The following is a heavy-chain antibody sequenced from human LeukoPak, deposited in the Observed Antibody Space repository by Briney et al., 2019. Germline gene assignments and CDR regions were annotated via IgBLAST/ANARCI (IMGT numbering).Heavy chain of an antibody. Sequence: SETLSLTCTVSGGSISSYYGNWIRQPPGKGLEWIGYIYYSGSTNYNPSLKSRVTISVDTSKNQFSLKLSSVTAADTAVYYCARGHSGRGGIDPWGQGTLVTVSS. CDR2: IYYSGST. CDR3: ARGHSGRGGIDP. D-gene: IGHD3-10*02. V-gene: IGHV4-59*01. J-gene: IGHJ5*02. CDR1: GGSISSYY.